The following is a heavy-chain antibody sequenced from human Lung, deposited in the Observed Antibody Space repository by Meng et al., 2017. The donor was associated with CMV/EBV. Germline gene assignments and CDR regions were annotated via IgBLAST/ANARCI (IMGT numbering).Heavy chain of an antibody. CDR1: GDAFSYT. V-gene: IGHV1-69*02. J-gene: IGHJ2*01. D-gene: IGHD4-23*01. CDR2: IIPVLTMP. CDR3: ARGKAGNSGSGYFDL. Sequence: SVXVSXXAPGDAFSYTINWVRQAPGQGLEWMGRIIPVLTMPIYAQKFQGRVTITADRSTSTVYMDLSSLRSEDTAVYYCARGKAGNSGSGYFDLWGRGTXVTVSS.